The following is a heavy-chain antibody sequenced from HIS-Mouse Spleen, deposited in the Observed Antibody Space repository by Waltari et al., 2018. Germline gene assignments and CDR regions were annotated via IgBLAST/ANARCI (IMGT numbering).Heavy chain of an antibody. CDR3: ARDFHDFWSGYYGGDKKHDAFDI. V-gene: IGHV4-4*07. CDR2: IYTSGST. Sequence: QVQLQESGPGLVKPSETLSLTCTVSGGSISSYYWSWIRQPAGKGLEWIGRIYTSGSTTYNPSLKSRVTMSVDTSKNQFSLKLSSVTAAYTAVYYCARDFHDFWSGYYGGDKKHDAFDIWGQGTMVTVSS. CDR1: GGSISSYY. D-gene: IGHD3-3*01. J-gene: IGHJ3*02.